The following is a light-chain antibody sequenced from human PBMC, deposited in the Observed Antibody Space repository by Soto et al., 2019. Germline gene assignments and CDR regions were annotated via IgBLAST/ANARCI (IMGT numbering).Light chain of an antibody. CDR3: QQYNNWPPMYT. CDR1: QGMRND. V-gene: IGKV1-6*01. Sequence: AIQMTQSPSSLSASVGDRVTITCRASQGMRNDLGWYQQKPGKAPKLLIYAASSLQSGVPSRFSGSGSGTDFTLTISSLQPEDFAVYYCQQYNNWPPMYTFGQGTKLEIK. J-gene: IGKJ2*01. CDR2: AAS.